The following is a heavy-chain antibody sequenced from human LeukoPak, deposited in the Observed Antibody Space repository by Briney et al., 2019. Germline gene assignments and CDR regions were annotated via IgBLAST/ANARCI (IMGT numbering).Heavy chain of an antibody. Sequence: SETLSLTCSVSGXSISSYYGSWIRQPPGKGLEWIGCIFYSGSTNYNPSLKSRVTISVDTSKNQFSLRLSSVTAADTAVYYCASSPAINYFAYWGQGTLVTVSS. CDR2: IFYSGST. J-gene: IGHJ4*02. CDR3: ASSPAINYFAY. CDR1: GXSISSYY. V-gene: IGHV4-59*08. D-gene: IGHD2-2*01.